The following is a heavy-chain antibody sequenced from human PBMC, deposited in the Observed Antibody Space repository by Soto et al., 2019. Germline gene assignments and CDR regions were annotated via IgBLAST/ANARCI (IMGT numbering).Heavy chain of an antibody. CDR1: GGTFSSCG. Sequence: SMEVSCRASGGTFSSCGISWGLQAAGQGLEWIGGLIPIFGTANYAQKFQGRVTITADKSTSTAYMELSSLRSEDTAVYYCARGRRAYDFWSGFREYYYYYGMDVWGQGTTVTVSS. V-gene: IGHV1-69*06. CDR3: ARGRRAYDFWSGFREYYYYYGMDV. CDR2: LIPIFGTA. D-gene: IGHD3-3*01. J-gene: IGHJ6*02.